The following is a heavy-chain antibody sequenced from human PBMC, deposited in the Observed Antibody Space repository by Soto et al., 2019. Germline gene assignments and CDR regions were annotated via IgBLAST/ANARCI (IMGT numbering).Heavy chain of an antibody. CDR2: INHSGST. CDR1: GGSFSGYY. V-gene: IGHV4-34*01. CDR3: ARDKIPGLFDY. Sequence: QVQLQQWGAGLLKPSETLSLTCAVYGGSFSGYYWTWIRQPPGTGLEWIGEINHSGSTNYNPSLKSRVTPSVDTSTNQFSLKLTSVTAADPAAYYCARDKIPGLFDYWGQGTLVTVSS. D-gene: IGHD2-21*01. J-gene: IGHJ4*02.